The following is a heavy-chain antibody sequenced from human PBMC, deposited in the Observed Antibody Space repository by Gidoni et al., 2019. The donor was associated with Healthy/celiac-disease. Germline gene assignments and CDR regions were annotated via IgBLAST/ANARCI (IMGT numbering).Heavy chain of an antibody. J-gene: IGHJ5*02. CDR1: GYTFTSYA. CDR2: INAGNGNT. Sequence: QVQLVQSGAEVKKPGASVKVSCKASGYTFTSYAMHWVRQAPGQRLEWMGWINAGNGNTKYSQKFQGRVTITRDTSASTAYMELSSLRSEDTAVYYCARERRSGYGSGNPFDPWGQGTLVTVSS. D-gene: IGHD3-10*01. V-gene: IGHV1-3*01. CDR3: ARERRSGYGSGNPFDP.